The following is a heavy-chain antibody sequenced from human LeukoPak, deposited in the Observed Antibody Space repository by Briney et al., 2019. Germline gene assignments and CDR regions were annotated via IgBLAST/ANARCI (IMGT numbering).Heavy chain of an antibody. CDR3: ARDRGYDILTGYYTYYFDY. D-gene: IGHD3-9*01. V-gene: IGHV3-7*01. J-gene: IGHJ4*02. CDR1: GFSFSSYA. CDR2: IKQDGSEK. Sequence: PGGSLRLSCATSGFSFSSYAMSWVRQAPGKGLEGVANIKQDGSEKYYVDSVKGRFTISRDNAKNSLYLQMNSLRAEDTAVYYCARDRGYDILTGYYTYYFDYWGQGTLVTVAS.